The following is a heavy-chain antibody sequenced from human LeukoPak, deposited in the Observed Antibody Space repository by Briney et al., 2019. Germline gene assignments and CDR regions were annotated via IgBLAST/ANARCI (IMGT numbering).Heavy chain of an antibody. CDR2: IIPIFGTA. CDR3: ARGSSGWYYFDY. D-gene: IGHD6-19*01. V-gene: IGHV1-69*06. CDR1: GGTFSSYA. Sequence: GSSVKVSCKASGGTFSSYAISWVQQAPGQGLEWMGGIIPIFGTANYAQKFQGRVTITADKSTSTAYMELSSLRSEDTAVYYCARGSSGWYYFDYWGQGTLVTVSS. J-gene: IGHJ4*02.